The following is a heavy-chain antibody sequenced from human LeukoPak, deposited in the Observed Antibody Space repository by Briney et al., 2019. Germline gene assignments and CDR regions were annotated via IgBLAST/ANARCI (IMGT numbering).Heavy chain of an antibody. CDR3: GRRDWPQGFFGL. CDR2: IYYSGST. J-gene: IGHJ2*01. CDR1: GVSISSYY. D-gene: IGHD2-21*02. V-gene: IGHV4-59*01. Sequence: SETLSLTCTVSGVSISSYYWSWIRQPPGKGLEWIGYIYYSGSTNYNPSLKSRVTISVDTSKNQFSLKLSSVTAADTAMYYCGRRDWPQGFFGLWGRGALVTVSS.